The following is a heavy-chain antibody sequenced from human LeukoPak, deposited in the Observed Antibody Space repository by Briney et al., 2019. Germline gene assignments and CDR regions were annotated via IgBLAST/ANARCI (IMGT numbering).Heavy chain of an antibody. J-gene: IGHJ4*02. V-gene: IGHV3-74*01. Sequence: GGSLRLPCAASGFTFSNYWMHWVRQAPGKGLVWVSRINSDGSIINYVDSVKGRFTISRDNAKNTLSLQLDSLRPEDTAVYYCARGVDYYENSGTIDYWGQGTLVTVSS. CDR1: GFTFSNYW. CDR2: INSDGSII. D-gene: IGHD3-22*01. CDR3: ARGVDYYENSGTIDY.